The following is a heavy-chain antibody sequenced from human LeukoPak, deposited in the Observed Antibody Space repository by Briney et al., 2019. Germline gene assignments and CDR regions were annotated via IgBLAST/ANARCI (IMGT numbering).Heavy chain of an antibody. V-gene: IGHV1-18*01. Sequence: GASVKVSCKASGYAFTNFGVVWVRQAPGQGLEWMGWISTYNGNTNYPQRLQGRVTMTTDTSTSTAYMELRSLRSDDSAVYYCATSQVNIAIAVGDYFHYWGQGTLVTVSS. CDR1: GYAFTNFG. D-gene: IGHD6-19*01. CDR2: ISTYNGNT. J-gene: IGHJ4*02. CDR3: ATSQVNIAIAVGDYFHY.